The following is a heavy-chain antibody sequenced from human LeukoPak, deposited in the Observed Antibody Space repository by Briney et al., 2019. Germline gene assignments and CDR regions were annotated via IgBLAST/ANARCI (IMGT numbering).Heavy chain of an antibody. CDR1: GYTLTELS. Sequence: GASVKVSCKVSGYTLTELSMHWVRQAPGKGLEWMGGFDPEDGETIYAQKFQGRVTMTEDTSTDTAYMELSSLRSEDTAVYYCATSQILEWLFYFDYWGHGTLVTVSS. V-gene: IGHV1-24*01. CDR3: ATSQILEWLFYFDY. D-gene: IGHD3-3*01. J-gene: IGHJ4*01. CDR2: FDPEDGET.